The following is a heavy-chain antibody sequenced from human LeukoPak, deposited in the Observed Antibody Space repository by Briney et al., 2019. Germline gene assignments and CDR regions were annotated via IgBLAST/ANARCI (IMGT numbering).Heavy chain of an antibody. Sequence: GGSLRLSCAASGFTFSSYAMHWVRQAPGKGLEYVSAISSNGGSTYYANSVKGRFTISRDNSKNTLYLQMGSLRAEDMAVYYCARGRRLDYYYYYYMDVWGKGTTVTASS. CDR2: ISSNGGST. CDR1: GFTFSSYA. CDR3: ARGRRLDYYYYYYMDV. J-gene: IGHJ6*03. V-gene: IGHV3-64*01.